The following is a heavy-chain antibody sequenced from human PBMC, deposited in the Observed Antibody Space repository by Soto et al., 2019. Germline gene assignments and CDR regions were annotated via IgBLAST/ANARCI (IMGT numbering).Heavy chain of an antibody. D-gene: IGHD3-22*01. CDR2: ISYDGSNK. Sequence: QVQLVESGGGVVQPGRSLRLSCAASGFTFSSYGMHWVRQAPGKGLEWVAVISYDGSNKYYADSVKGRFTISRDNSKNTLYLQMNSLRAEDTAVYYCAKDRRGVVVTYPREDPWGQGTLVTVSS. CDR3: AKDRRGVVVTYPREDP. V-gene: IGHV3-30*18. J-gene: IGHJ5*02. CDR1: GFTFSSYG.